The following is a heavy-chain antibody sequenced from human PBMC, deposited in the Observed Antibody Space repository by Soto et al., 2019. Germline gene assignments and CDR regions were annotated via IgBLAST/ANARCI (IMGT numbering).Heavy chain of an antibody. D-gene: IGHD6-13*01. V-gene: IGHV4-39*01. J-gene: IGHJ3*02. Sequence: SPTLSLTCPVSGGSISSSSYYWGWIRQPPGKGLEWIGSIYYSGSTYYNPSLKSRGTISVDTSKNQFSLKLSSVTAADTAVYYCARLGPGIATGAFDIWGQGTMVTVSS. CDR2: IYYSGST. CDR3: ARLGPGIATGAFDI. CDR1: GGSISSSSYY.